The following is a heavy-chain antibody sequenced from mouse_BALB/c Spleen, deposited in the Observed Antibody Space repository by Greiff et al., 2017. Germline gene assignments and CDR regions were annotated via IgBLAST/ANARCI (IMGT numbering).Heavy chain of an antibody. CDR3: ARCETTASYAMDY. CDR2: IFPGTGTT. Sequence: VQLQQSGAELVKPGASVKLSCKTSGYTFTSYWIQWVKQRPGQGLGWIGEIFPGTGTTYYNEKFKGKATLTIDTSSSTAYMQLSSLTSEDSAVYFCARCETTASYAMDYWGQGTTLTVSS. D-gene: IGHD1-2*01. CDR1: GYTFTSYW. J-gene: IGHJ2*01. V-gene: IGHV1S132*01.